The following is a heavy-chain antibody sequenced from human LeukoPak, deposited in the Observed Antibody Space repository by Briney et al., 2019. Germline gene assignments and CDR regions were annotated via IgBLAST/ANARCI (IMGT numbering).Heavy chain of an antibody. CDR2: FDPEDGET. D-gene: IGHD4-17*01. CDR1: GYTLTELS. Sequence: ASVKVSCKVSGYTLTELSMHWVRQAPGKGLEWMGGFDPEDGETIYAQKFQGRVTMTEDTSTDTAYMELSSLRSEDTAVYYCARTVTTGSPEDQYYFDYWGQGTLVTVSS. J-gene: IGHJ4*02. CDR3: ARTVTTGSPEDQYYFDY. V-gene: IGHV1-24*01.